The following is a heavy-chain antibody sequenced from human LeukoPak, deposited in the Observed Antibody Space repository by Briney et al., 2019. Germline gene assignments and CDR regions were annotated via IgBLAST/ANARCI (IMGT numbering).Heavy chain of an antibody. CDR1: GYSFTSYW. V-gene: IGHV5-51*01. Sequence: GESLKISCKGSGYSFTSYWIGWVRQMPGKGLEWMGIIYPGDSDTRYSPSFQGQVTISADKSISTAYLQWSSLKASDPAMYYCARRDCSGGSCYLLDWFDPWGQGTLVTVSS. D-gene: IGHD2-15*01. CDR2: IYPGDSDT. J-gene: IGHJ5*02. CDR3: ARRDCSGGSCYLLDWFDP.